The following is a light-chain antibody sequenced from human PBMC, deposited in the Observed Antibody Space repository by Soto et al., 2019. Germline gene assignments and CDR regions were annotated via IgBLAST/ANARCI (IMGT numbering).Light chain of an antibody. V-gene: IGLV2-14*01. CDR2: EVS. J-gene: IGLJ3*02. Sequence: QSALTQPASVSGSPGQSITISCTGISSAVGGYTYVSWYQQHPGKAPKLMLYEVSNRPSGVSNRFSGSKSGNTASLTISGLQAEDEADYYCCAYAGSGSVVFGGGTQLTVL. CDR1: SSAVGGYTY. CDR3: CAYAGSGSVV.